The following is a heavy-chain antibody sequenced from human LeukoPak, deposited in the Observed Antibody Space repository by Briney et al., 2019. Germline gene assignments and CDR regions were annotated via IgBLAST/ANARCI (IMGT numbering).Heavy chain of an antibody. CDR2: FYPEDGET. Sequence: ASVTVSCKVSGYTLTELSMHWVRQAPGKGIEWMGGFYPEDGETIYAQKFQGRVTMTEDTSTDTAYMELSSLRSEDTAVYYCATASWMYDFWSGYFDYWGQGTLVTVSS. CDR1: GYTLTELS. V-gene: IGHV1-24*01. CDR3: ATASWMYDFWSGYFDY. J-gene: IGHJ4*02. D-gene: IGHD3-3*01.